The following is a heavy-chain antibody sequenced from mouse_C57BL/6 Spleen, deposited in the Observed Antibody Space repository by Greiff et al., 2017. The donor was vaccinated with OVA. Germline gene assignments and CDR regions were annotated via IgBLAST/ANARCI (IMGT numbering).Heavy chain of an antibody. CDR2: INPSSGYT. J-gene: IGHJ1*03. CDR1: GYTFTSYT. V-gene: IGHV1-4*01. Sequence: VKLMESGAELARPGASVKMSCKASGYTFTSYTMHWVKQRPGQGLEWIGYINPSSGYTKYNQKFKDKATLTADKSSSTAYMQLSSLTSEDSAVYYCARVQGDWDEYFDVWGTGTTVTVSS. CDR3: ARVQGDWDEYFDV. D-gene: IGHD4-1*01.